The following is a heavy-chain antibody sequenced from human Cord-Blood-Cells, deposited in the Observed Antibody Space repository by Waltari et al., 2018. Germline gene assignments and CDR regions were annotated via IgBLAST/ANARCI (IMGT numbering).Heavy chain of an antibody. V-gene: IGHV1-2*06. J-gene: IGHJ3*02. Sequence: QVQLVQSGAEVKKPGASVKVSCKASGYTFTGYYMHCVRQAPGQGLAWMGRINPNSGSTNYAQKFQGRVTMTRDTSISTAYMELSRRRSDDTAVYYCASSLTGDAFDIWGQGTMVTVSS. CDR1: GYTFTGYY. D-gene: IGHD7-27*01. CDR3: ASSLTGDAFDI. CDR2: INPNSGST.